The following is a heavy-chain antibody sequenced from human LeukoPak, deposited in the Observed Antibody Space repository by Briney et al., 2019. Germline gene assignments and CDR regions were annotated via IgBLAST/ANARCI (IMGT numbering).Heavy chain of an antibody. Sequence: SETLSLTCAVYGGSFSDYYWTWIRQPPGKGVEWIGQIIHSGTSNYNPSLKSRVTISVDTSKNQFSLNLTSVTPADTALYYCVRGGKNNWNAPNYYFDFWGQGTLVTVSS. CDR2: IIHSGTS. V-gene: IGHV4-34*01. CDR3: VRGGKNNWNAPNYYFDF. CDR1: GGSFSDYY. D-gene: IGHD1-1*01. J-gene: IGHJ4*02.